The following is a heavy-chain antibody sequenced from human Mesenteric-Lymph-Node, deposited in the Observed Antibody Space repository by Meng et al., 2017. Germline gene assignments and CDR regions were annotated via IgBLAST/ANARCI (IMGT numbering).Heavy chain of an antibody. Sequence: QGHQQRWGAGLLKPSEPLSLTCAVNGGSRRGAYWNWIRQPPGKGLEWIGEIIHSGSTNYNPSLKSRVTISVDTSKNQFSLKLSSVTAADTAVYYCARVLAAAGFDLWGRGTLVTVSS. J-gene: IGHJ2*01. CDR3: ARVLAAAGFDL. CDR2: IIHSGST. V-gene: IGHV4-34*12. D-gene: IGHD6-13*01. CDR1: GGSRRGAY.